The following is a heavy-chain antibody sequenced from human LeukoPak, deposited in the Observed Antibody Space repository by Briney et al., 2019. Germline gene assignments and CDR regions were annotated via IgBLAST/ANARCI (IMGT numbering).Heavy chain of an antibody. D-gene: IGHD3-9*01. CDR1: GYTFTSYG. J-gene: IGHJ4*02. V-gene: IGHV1-18*01. Sequence: ASVKVSCKASGYTFTSYGISWVRQAPGQGLEWMGWISSYNGNTNYAQKLQGRATMTTDTSTSTVYMELRSLRSDDTAVYYCARGSFPSDDILTGPFDNWGQGTLVTVSS. CDR2: ISSYNGNT. CDR3: ARGSFPSDDILTGPFDN.